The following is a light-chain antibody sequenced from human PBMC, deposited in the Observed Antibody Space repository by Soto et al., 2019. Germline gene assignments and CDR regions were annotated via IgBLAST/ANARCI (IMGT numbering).Light chain of an antibody. CDR3: FSHKSSGNQL. V-gene: IGLV2-14*01. Sequence: QSVLTQPASVSGSPGQSITISCTGTSSDVGNYKYVSWYQQHPGKAPKLMIYEVSNRPSGVSNRFSGSKSGNTASLTICGLQAEDETHYYSFSHKSSGNQLFGPGTKGTV. CDR2: EVS. J-gene: IGLJ1*01. CDR1: SSDVGNYKY.